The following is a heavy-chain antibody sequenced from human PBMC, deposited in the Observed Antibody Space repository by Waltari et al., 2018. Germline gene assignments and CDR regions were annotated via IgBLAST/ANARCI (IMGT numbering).Heavy chain of an antibody. J-gene: IGHJ6*03. CDR1: GCPISSGGYY. Sequence: QVQLQASGPGLVKPSQTLSLTCTVSGCPISSGGYYWSWIRQHPGKGLEWIGYIYYSGSTYYNPSLKSRVTISVDTSKNQFSLKLSSVTAADTAVYYCARVRSAPLYYYMDVWGKGTTVTVSS. D-gene: IGHD3-3*01. CDR2: IYYSGST. CDR3: ARVRSAPLYYYMDV. V-gene: IGHV4-31*03.